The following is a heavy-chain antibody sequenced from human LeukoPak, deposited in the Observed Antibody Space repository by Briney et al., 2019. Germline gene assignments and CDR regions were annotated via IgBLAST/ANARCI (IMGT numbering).Heavy chain of an antibody. Sequence: GASVKVSCKASGYTFTSYGISWVRQAPGQGLEWMGWISAYNGNTNYAQKLQGRVTMTTDTSTSTAYMELRSLRSDDTAVYYRARGSGYYDSSGYYGNWFDPWGQGTLVTVSS. J-gene: IGHJ5*02. CDR1: GYTFTSYG. CDR2: ISAYNGNT. CDR3: ARGSGYYDSSGYYGNWFDP. D-gene: IGHD3-22*01. V-gene: IGHV1-18*01.